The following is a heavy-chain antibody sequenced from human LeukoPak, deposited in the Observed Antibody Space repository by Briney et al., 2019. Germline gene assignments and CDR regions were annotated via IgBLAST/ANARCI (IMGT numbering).Heavy chain of an antibody. V-gene: IGHV3-15*01. J-gene: IGHJ4*02. D-gene: IGHD2-2*02. Sequence: GGSLRLSCSASGFTFSNAWMSWVRQAPGKGLEWVGRIKSKTDGGTTDYAAPVKGRFTISRDDSKNTLYLQMNSLKTEDTAVYYCTTDYCSSTSCYTGGFDYWGQGTLATVSS. CDR2: IKSKTDGGTT. CDR3: TTDYCSSTSCYTGGFDY. CDR1: GFTFSNAW.